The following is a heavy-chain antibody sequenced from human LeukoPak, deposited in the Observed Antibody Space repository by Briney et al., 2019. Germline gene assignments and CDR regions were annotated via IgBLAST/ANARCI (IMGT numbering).Heavy chain of an antibody. CDR2: IIPISGTA. D-gene: IGHD1-7*01. CDR1: GGTFSNYA. Sequence: ASVKVSCKASGGTFSNYAISWVRQAPGQGLEWMGGIIPISGTANYAQKLQDRVTITADASTSTAYMELSSLRSEDTAVYYCATGPYNWNYYGGGFNYWGQGTLITVSS. V-gene: IGHV1-69*13. CDR3: ATGPYNWNYYGGGFNY. J-gene: IGHJ4*02.